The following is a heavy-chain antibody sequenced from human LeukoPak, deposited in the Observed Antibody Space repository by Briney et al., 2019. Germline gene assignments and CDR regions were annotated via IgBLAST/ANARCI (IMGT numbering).Heavy chain of an antibody. CDR3: GRSQNIVSRAPILKYNWFDP. V-gene: IGHV1-2*02. CDR2: LNPKSGDT. CDR1: GYTFTDYF. Sequence: ASVKVSCKASGYTFTDYFIHWVRQALGQGLEWMGWLNPKSGDTHYAQMFQGRVTMTRDTSISTAYMELNRLRSDDTAIYYCGRSQNIVSRAPILKYNWFDPWGQGTLVTVSS. J-gene: IGHJ5*02. D-gene: IGHD2/OR15-2a*01.